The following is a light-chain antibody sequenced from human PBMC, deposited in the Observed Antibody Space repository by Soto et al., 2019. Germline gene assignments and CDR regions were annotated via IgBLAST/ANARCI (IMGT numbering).Light chain of an antibody. CDR1: SSKVGSNT. CDR3: AAWDDSLNGWV. Sequence: QSALTQPPSASGTPGQRVTISCSGGSSKVGSNTVNWYQQLPGTAPKLLIYTDYQRASGVPDRFSGSKSGTSASLAISGLHYEDEADYYCAAWDDSLNGWVFGGGTKVTVL. CDR2: TDY. J-gene: IGLJ3*02. V-gene: IGLV1-44*01.